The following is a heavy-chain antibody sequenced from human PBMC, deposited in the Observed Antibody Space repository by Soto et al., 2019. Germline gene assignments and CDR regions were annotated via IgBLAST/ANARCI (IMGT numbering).Heavy chain of an antibody. D-gene: IGHD3-3*01. CDR1: GFTFSNHG. J-gene: IGHJ4*02. CDR3: AKDRAPFIYDSWSGPFDF. V-gene: IGHV3-30*18. CDR2: ISYDGRHK. Sequence: QMQLMESGGGVVQPGRSLRLSCAASGFTFSNHGMNWVRQAPGKGLEWVSVISYDGRHKHYADSVKGRFSISRDNSQNTLYLQIYSLRGEDTAVYYCAKDRAPFIYDSWSGPFDFWGQGTLVTVSS.